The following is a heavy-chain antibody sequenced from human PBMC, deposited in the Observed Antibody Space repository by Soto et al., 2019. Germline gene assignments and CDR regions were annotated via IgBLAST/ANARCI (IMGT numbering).Heavy chain of an antibody. CDR1: GFTFSTYA. J-gene: IGHJ4*02. Sequence: GGSLRLSCAASGFTFSTYAMHWVRQSPGKGLDWMGVISKDGSNKYYADSVKGRFTISRDNSKNTLYLQMNSQRAEDTAVYYCVRDRRNYDSTDPYAHWGQGTLVTVSS. CDR3: VRDRRNYDSTDPYAH. D-gene: IGHD3-22*01. V-gene: IGHV3-30-3*01. CDR2: ISKDGSNK.